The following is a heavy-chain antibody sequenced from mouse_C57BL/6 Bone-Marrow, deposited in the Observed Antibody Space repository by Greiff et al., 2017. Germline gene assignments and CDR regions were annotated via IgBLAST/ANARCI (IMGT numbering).Heavy chain of an antibody. V-gene: IGHV1-82*01. Sequence: VQLQQSGPELVKPGASVKISCKASGYAFSSSWMNWVKQRPGKGLEWIGRIYPGDGDTNYNGKFRGKATLTADKSSSTAYMQLSSLTSEDSAVYFCARLGYYWGQGTTLTVSS. CDR2: IYPGDGDT. CDR3: ARLGYY. CDR1: GYAFSSSW. D-gene: IGHD4-1*01. J-gene: IGHJ2*01.